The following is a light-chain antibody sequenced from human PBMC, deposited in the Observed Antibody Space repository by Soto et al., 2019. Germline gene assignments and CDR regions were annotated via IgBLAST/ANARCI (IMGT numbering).Light chain of an antibody. CDR3: HEYGSTPLT. J-gene: IGKJ3*01. Sequence: EIVLTQSPGTLSLSPGDRATLSCRASQSVSTNYLAWYQQKLGQAPRLLIYGASSSATVIPDRFSGNGSGTDFTLTISTLEPEDFAVYYCHEYGSTPLTFGPGTKVDIK. CDR2: GAS. V-gene: IGKV3-20*01. CDR1: QSVSTNY.